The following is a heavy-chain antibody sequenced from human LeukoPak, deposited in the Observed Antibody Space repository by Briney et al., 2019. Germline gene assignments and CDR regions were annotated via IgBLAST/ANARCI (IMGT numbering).Heavy chain of an antibody. V-gene: IGHV4-39*01. Sequence: SETLSLTCTVSGGSISSTGYYWGWIRQPPGKGLEWIGSVYYTGSTYSYPSLRSRLTVSVDTSKNQFSLKMNSVTAADTAVYYCARNPTTGYRERYYFDWWGQGALVTVSS. CDR1: GGSISSTGYY. CDR2: VYYTGST. CDR3: ARNPTTGYRERYYFDW. J-gene: IGHJ4*02. D-gene: IGHD1-1*01.